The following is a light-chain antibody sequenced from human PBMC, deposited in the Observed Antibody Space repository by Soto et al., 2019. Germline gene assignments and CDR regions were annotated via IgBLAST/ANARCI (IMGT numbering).Light chain of an antibody. V-gene: IGLV2-14*01. Sequence: QSALTQPASVSGSPGQSITLSCTGTSSDIGGYDYVSWYQRHPGKAPKLIIYDVNNRPSGVSNRFSGSKSGHTASLTISGLQAEDEADYYCTSYASGSSHVVFGGGTKLTVL. J-gene: IGLJ2*01. CDR1: SSDIGGYDY. CDR2: DVN. CDR3: TSYASGSSHVV.